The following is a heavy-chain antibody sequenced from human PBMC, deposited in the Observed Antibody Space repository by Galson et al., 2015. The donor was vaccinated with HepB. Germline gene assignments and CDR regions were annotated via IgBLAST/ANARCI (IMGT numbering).Heavy chain of an antibody. J-gene: IGHJ6*02. Sequence: SLRLSCAASGSTFRSYAMHWVRQAPGHGLDYVSAISSNGGSTYYANSVKGRFTISRDNSKNTLYLQMGSLRAEDMAVYYCAREQIVVVTATDRPYYYYGMDVWGQGTTVTVSS. CDR3: AREQIVVVTATDRPYYYYGMDV. CDR1: GSTFRSYA. V-gene: IGHV3-64*01. D-gene: IGHD2-21*02. CDR2: ISSNGGST.